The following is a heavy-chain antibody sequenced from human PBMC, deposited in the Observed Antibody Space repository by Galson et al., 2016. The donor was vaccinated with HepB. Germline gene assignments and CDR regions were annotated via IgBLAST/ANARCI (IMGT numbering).Heavy chain of an antibody. D-gene: IGHD3-16*01. CDR3: ATLELRPPTDY. V-gene: IGHV3-48*03. J-gene: IGHJ4*02. Sequence: SLRLPCAASGFIFSVYEMNWVRLAPGKGPEWIAYIDDRSRTTLYTDSVRGRFTISRDNAKNSLFLQMNNLRVEDTAVYYCATLELRPPTDYWGQGTLVTVSS. CDR1: GFIFSVYE. CDR2: IDDRSRTT.